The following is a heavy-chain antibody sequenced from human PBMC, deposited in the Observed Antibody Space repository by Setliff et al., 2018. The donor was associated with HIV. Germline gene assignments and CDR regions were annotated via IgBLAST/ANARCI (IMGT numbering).Heavy chain of an antibody. J-gene: IGHJ4*02. V-gene: IGHV2-5*02. D-gene: IGHD5-18*01. CDR1: GDSINKR. Sequence: TLSLTCNVSGDSINKRYWAWIRQPPGKALEWLALIYWDDDKYYSPSLKSRLTITKDTSKNQVVLTMTNMDPVDTATYYRARRSYGEVFDYWGQGTLVTVSS. CDR2: IYWDDDK. CDR3: ARRSYGEVFDY.